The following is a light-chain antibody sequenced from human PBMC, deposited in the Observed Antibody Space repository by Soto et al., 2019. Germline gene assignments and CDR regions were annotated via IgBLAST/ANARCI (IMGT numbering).Light chain of an antibody. J-gene: IGKJ5*01. V-gene: IGKV1-33*01. CDR3: QQYAILPIT. CDR2: DAS. CDR1: HDITNY. Sequence: DIQMTQSPSSLSASVGDRVTITCQASHDITNYLNWYQQKPGKAPKLLIYDASDLETGVPSRFSGGGSGTGYTFTISSLQPEDIATYYCQQYAILPITFGQGTRLEIK.